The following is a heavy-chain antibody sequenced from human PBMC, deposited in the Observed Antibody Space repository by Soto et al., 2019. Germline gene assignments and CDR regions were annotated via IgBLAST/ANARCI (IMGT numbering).Heavy chain of an antibody. CDR1: GGSISSGGYS. CDR2: IYHSGST. CDR3: ARGVPAARHLLDY. V-gene: IGHV4-30-2*01. J-gene: IGHJ4*02. Sequence: SAPLSITCAVSGGSISSGGYSWSWIRQPPGKGLEWIVYIYHSGSTYYNPSLKSRVTISVDRSKNQFSLKLSSVTAADTAVYYCARGVPAARHLLDYWGQGTLVTVSS. D-gene: IGHD6-6*01.